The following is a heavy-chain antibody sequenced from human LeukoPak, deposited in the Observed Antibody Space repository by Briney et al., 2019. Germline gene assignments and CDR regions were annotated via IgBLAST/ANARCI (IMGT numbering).Heavy chain of an antibody. CDR3: ARDRMVTYFDY. V-gene: IGHV3-33*01. D-gene: IGHD5-18*01. CDR2: IWYDGSNK. J-gene: IGHJ4*02. Sequence: PGRSLRLSCAASGFTFSSYGMHWVRQAPGKGLGWVAVIWYDGSNKYYADSVKGRFTISRDNSKNTLYLQMNSLRAEDTAMYYCARDRMVTYFDYWGQGTLVTVSS. CDR1: GFTFSSYG.